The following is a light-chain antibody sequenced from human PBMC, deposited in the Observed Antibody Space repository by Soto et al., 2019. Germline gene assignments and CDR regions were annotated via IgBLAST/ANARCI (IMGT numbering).Light chain of an antibody. CDR2: SAS. V-gene: IGKV3-15*01. Sequence: EVVMTQSPATLSVSPGERATLSCRASQSIRTDLAWYQQKPGQAPSLPIFSASTRATGVPARFSGSGSGTEFTLTISSLQSEDFAVYYCQQYNKWPQWTFGQGTKVDIK. CDR1: QSIRTD. J-gene: IGKJ1*01. CDR3: QQYNKWPQWT.